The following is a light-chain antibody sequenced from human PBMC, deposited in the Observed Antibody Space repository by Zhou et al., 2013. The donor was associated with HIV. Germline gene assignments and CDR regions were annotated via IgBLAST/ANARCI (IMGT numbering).Light chain of an antibody. CDR1: QRVTGSY. CDR2: TAS. J-gene: IGKJ4*01. CDR3: QQYYSSPLT. Sequence: EIVLTQSPGTLSLTPGESAILSCRASQRVTGSYLAWYQQKPGQAPRLLIYTASNRATDVPDRFSGSGSGTDFTLTINRLEPEDFAVYYCQQYYSSPLTFGGGTKLEIK. V-gene: IGKV3-20*01.